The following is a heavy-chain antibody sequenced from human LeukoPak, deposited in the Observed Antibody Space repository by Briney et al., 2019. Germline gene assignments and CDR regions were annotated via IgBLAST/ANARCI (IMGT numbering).Heavy chain of an antibody. D-gene: IGHD2-15*01. CDR2: IYYSGST. Sequence: SETLSLTCTVSGGSISPYYWSWIRQPPGKGLEWIAYIYYSGSTNYNLSLKSRVTISVDTSKNLFSLKLSSVTAADTAVYYCARHGYCSGGSCYWDYWGQGTLVTVSS. CDR3: ARHGYCSGGSCYWDY. J-gene: IGHJ4*02. V-gene: IGHV4-59*08. CDR1: GGSISPYY.